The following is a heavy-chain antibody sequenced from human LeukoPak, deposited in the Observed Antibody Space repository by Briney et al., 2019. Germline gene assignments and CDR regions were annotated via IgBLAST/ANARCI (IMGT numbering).Heavy chain of an antibody. Sequence: PGGSLRLSCAASGFTFSNYAMNWVRQAPGRGLEGVSGIRGSSGTTYYADSVKGRFTISGDNSKNTLYLQVNSLRVEDTAVYYCAKGMYYPSYYMDVWGKGTTVTVSS. CDR1: GFTFSNYA. CDR2: IRGSSGTT. J-gene: IGHJ6*03. CDR3: AKGMYYPSYYMDV. V-gene: IGHV3-23*01. D-gene: IGHD3-10*01.